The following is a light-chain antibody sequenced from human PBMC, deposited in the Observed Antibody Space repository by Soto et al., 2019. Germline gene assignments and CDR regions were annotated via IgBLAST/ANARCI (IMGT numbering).Light chain of an antibody. Sequence: QSALTQPASVSGSPGQSITISCTGTSSDVGGYNYVSWYQQQPDKAPKLVIYNVNNRPSGVSDRFSGSKSGNTASLIISGLQAEDEADYYCSSYTSISTVVFGGGTKLTVL. V-gene: IGLV2-14*03. CDR3: SSYTSISTVV. CDR2: NVN. J-gene: IGLJ2*01. CDR1: SSDVGGYNY.